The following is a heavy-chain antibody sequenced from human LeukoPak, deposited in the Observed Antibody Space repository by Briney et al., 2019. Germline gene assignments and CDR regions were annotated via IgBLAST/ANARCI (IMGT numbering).Heavy chain of an antibody. Sequence: PGGSLRLSCAASGFTFSDYYMSWIRQAPGMGLEWVSYISSSSYTNYADSVKGRFTISRDNAKNSLYLQMNSLRAEDTAVYYCARVSYGDYLGYWGQGTLVTVSS. CDR2: ISSSSYT. D-gene: IGHD4-17*01. CDR3: ARVSYGDYLGY. CDR1: GFTFSDYY. V-gene: IGHV3-11*06. J-gene: IGHJ4*02.